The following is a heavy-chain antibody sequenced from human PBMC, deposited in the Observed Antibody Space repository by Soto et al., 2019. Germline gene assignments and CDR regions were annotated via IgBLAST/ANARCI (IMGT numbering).Heavy chain of an antibody. Sequence: SETLSLTCAVYGGSFSGYYWSWIRQPPGKGLEWIGEINHSGSTNYNPSLKSRVTISVDTSKNQFSLKLSSVTAADTAVYYCARWIGGVSLWQYYFDYWGQGTLVTVSS. V-gene: IGHV4-34*01. CDR2: INHSGST. J-gene: IGHJ4*02. CDR1: GGSFSGYY. D-gene: IGHD3-16*01. CDR3: ARWIGGVSLWQYYFDY.